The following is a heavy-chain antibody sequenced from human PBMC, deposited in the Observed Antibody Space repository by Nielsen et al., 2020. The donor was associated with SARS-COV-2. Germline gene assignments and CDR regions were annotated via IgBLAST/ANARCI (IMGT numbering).Heavy chain of an antibody. CDR3: AKDSGGATDY. CDR2: ISYDGSNK. V-gene: IGHV3-30*18. D-gene: IGHD1-26*01. Sequence: GESLKISCAASGFTFSSYGMHWVRQAPGKGLEWVAVISYDGSNKYYADSVKGRFTISRDNSKNTLYLQMNSLRAEDTAVYYCAKDSGGATDYWGQGTLVTVSS. CDR1: GFTFSSYG. J-gene: IGHJ4*02.